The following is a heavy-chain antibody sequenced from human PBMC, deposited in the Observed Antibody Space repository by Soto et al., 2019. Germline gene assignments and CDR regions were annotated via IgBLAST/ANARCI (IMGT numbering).Heavy chain of an antibody. CDR3: ARAPSTWTCYMDV. J-gene: IGHJ6*03. Sequence: QVQLQESGPGLVKPSETLSLTCTVSGVSISSYYWSRIRLPPGKGLEWMGYIYTSGSTYYKPSLKTKVTISVDTSKNQFSLKLNSVTAADTAVYYCARAPSTWTCYMDVWGKGTTVTVSS. CDR2: IYTSGST. CDR1: GVSISSYY. V-gene: IGHV4-59*01. D-gene: IGHD6-13*01.